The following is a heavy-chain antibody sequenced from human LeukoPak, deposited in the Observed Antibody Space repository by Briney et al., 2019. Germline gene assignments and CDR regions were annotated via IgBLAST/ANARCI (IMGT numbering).Heavy chain of an antibody. J-gene: IGHJ4*02. CDR1: GFTFSSYA. D-gene: IGHD5-18*01. CDR2: ISYDGSNK. CDR3: ANGYALYFDY. Sequence: GGSLRLSCAASGFTFSSYAMHWVRQAPGKGLEWVAVISYDGSNKYYADSVKGRFTISRDNSKNTLYLQMNSLRAEDTAVYYCANGYALYFDYWGQGTLVTVSS. V-gene: IGHV3-30-3*01.